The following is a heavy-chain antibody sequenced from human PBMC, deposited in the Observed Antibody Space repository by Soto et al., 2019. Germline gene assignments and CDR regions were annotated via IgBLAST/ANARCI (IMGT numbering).Heavy chain of an antibody. J-gene: IGHJ5*02. CDR1: GFSCRTYA. Sequence: PGGSLRLSCAASGFSCRTYAMTCFRQSPGKGLEWVSAISGRAGTFYATSVKGRLPISRDNPRSPVYLEMPSLRAEESAIYYCEKEKDYYFTWGSDPYTSHHWGRGTLVTVFS. CDR3: EKEKDYYFTWGSDPYTSHH. D-gene: IGHD3-16*01. V-gene: IGHV3-23*01. CDR2: ISGRAGT.